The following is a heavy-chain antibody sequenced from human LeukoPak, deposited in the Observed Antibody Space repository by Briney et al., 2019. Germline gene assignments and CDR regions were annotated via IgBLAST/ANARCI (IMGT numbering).Heavy chain of an antibody. CDR3: ARDGRIRDGYGDVLLYYYYSAMDV. Sequence: GASVKVSCKASGYTFTTYGISWVRQAPGQGLEWVGWINAYNGSTNYAQNLQGRVTMTTDTSTSTAYMELRSLRSDDTAVYHCARDGRIRDGYGDVLLYYYYSAMDVWGQGTTVTVSS. CDR1: GYTFTTYG. CDR2: INAYNGST. V-gene: IGHV1-18*01. J-gene: IGHJ6*02. D-gene: IGHD5-24*01.